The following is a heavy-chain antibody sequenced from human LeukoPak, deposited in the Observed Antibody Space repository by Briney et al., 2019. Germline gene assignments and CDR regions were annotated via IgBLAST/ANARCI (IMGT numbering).Heavy chain of an antibody. CDR2: IHPSSGDT. CDR3: TREDY. J-gene: IGHJ4*02. Sequence: VASVKVSCKTSGYTFTGYYLHYMRQAPGQGLEWMGWIHPSSGDTTYAPKFQGRVTITRDTSITTAYMELSRLRSDDTAIYYCTREDYWGQGTLVTVSS. V-gene: IGHV1-2*02. CDR1: GYTFTGYY.